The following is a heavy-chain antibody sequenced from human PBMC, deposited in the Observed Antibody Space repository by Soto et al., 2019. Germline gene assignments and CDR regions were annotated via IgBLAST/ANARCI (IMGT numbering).Heavy chain of an antibody. V-gene: IGHV4-31*03. CDR3: ARDNKVDPDLGIDV. Sequence: SETLSLTCTVSGGSISSGGYYWSWIRQHPGKGLEWIGYIYYSGSTYYNPSLKSRVTISVDTSKNQFSLKLSSVTAADTTVYYCARDNKVDPDLGIDVWGQGTTVTVSS. D-gene: IGHD5-18*01. CDR2: IYYSGST. CDR1: GGSISSGGYY. J-gene: IGHJ6*02.